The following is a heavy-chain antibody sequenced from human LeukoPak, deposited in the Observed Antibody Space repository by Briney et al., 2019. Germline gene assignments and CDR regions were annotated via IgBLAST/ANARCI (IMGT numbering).Heavy chain of an antibody. V-gene: IGHV4-34*01. D-gene: IGHD3-22*01. CDR3: ARGFHYYDSRDRAFDI. Sequence: SETLSLTCAVYGGSFSGYYWSWIRQPPGKGLEWIGEINHGGSTNYNPSLKSRVTISVDTSKNQFSLKLSSVTAADTAVYYCARGFHYYDSRDRAFDIWGQGTMVTVSS. CDR2: INHGGST. J-gene: IGHJ3*02. CDR1: GGSFSGYY.